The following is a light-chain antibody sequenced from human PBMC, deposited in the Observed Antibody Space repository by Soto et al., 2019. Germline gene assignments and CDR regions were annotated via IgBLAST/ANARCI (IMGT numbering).Light chain of an antibody. J-gene: IGKJ5*01. CDR3: KPSYKMPS. CDR1: RNVSIY. V-gene: IGKV1-39*01. Sequence: EIPLTQSPSSLAASVGDRLTLTCRASRNVSIYLNWYQHKPGKGPTLLIHATSNLQIGVPSRFSGSGSGTEFTRTISSLEPEDFGTYYCKPSYKMPSFGQGTRLVIK. CDR2: ATS.